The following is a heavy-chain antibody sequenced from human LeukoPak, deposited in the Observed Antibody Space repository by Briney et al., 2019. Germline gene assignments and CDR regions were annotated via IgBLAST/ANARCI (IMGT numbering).Heavy chain of an antibody. CDR2: IGWNSGSI. J-gene: IGHJ3*02. CDR1: GFTFDDYA. V-gene: IGHV3-9*03. Sequence: PGGSLRLSCAAPGFTFDDYAMHSVRQAPGKGLEWVSTIGWNSGSIGYADSVKGRFTISRDNAKNSLYLQMNSLRAEEMALYYCAKASTRSFSSGYYGDAFDIWGQGTMVSVSS. CDR3: AKASTRSFSSGYYGDAFDI. D-gene: IGHD6-19*01.